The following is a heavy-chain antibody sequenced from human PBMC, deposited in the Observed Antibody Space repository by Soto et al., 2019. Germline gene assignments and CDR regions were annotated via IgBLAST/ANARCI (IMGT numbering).Heavy chain of an antibody. D-gene: IGHD2-2*01. CDR2: IYYSGST. J-gene: IGHJ6*03. V-gene: IGHV4-31*03. CDR1: GGSISSGGYY. Sequence: PSETLSLTCTVSGGSISSGGYYWSWIRQHPGKGLEWIGYIYYSGSTYYNPSLKSRVTISVDTSKNQFSLKLSSVTAADTAVYYCARGRRGIVVVPAATYYYYYMDVWGKGTTVTVSS. CDR3: ARGRRGIVVVPAATYYYYYMDV.